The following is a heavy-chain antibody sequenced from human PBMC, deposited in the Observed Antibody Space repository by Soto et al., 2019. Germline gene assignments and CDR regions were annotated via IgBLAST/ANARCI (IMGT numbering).Heavy chain of an antibody. CDR2: ISSSSSYT. J-gene: IGHJ6*02. V-gene: IGHV3-11*06. Sequence: GGSLRLSCAASGFTFSDYYMSWIRQAPGKGLEWVSYISSSSSYTNYADSVKGRFTISRDNAKNSLYLQMNSLRAEDTAVYYCARDDEAGSGWSVSYYYYGMDVWGQGTTVTVSS. CDR1: GFTFSDYY. D-gene: IGHD6-19*01. CDR3: ARDDEAGSGWSVSYYYYGMDV.